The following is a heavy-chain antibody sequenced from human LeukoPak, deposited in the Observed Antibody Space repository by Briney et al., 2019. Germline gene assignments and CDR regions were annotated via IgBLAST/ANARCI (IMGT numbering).Heavy chain of an antibody. CDR2: IYYSGST. D-gene: IGHD1-7*01. V-gene: IGHV4-59*12. J-gene: IGHJ3*02. CDR1: GGSISSYY. Sequence: SETLSLTCTVSGGSISSYYWSWIRQPPGKGLEWIGYIYYSGSTNYNPSLKSRVTISVDTSKNQFSLKLSSVTAADTAVYYCARDNWNSADAFDIWGQGTMVTVSS. CDR3: ARDNWNSADAFDI.